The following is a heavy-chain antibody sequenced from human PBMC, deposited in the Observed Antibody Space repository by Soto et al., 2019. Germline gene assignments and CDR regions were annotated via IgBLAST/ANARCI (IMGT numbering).Heavy chain of an antibody. CDR3: AAGGTRWLHSPFDY. V-gene: IGHV1-24*01. J-gene: IGHJ4*02. D-gene: IGHD1-1*01. Sequence: QVQLVQSGAEVKKPGASVKVSCKVSGHTVTELSXXXXXXXXXXXXXWMGGFDPEDGETISAQKFQGRVTMTEDTXXXXXXXXXSXXXXXXXXXXYXAAGGTRWLHSPFDYWGQGTLVTISS. CDR2: FDPEDGET. CDR1: GHTVTELS.